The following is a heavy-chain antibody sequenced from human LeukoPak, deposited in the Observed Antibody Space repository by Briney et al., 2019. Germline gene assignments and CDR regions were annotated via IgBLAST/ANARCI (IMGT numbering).Heavy chain of an antibody. CDR2: IYYSVST. V-gene: IGHV4-39*01. CDR3: ARGVYSSSWYID. CDR1: GGSISSSSYY. D-gene: IGHD6-13*01. J-gene: IGHJ4*02. Sequence: SETLSLTCTVSGGSISSSSYYWGWIRQPPGKGLEWIGSIYYSVSTYYNPSLKSRVTISVDTSKNQFSLKLSSVTAADTAVYYCARGVYSSSWYIDWGQGTLVTVSS.